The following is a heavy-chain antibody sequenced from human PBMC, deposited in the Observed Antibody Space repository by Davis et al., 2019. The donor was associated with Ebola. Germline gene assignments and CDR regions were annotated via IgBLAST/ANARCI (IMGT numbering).Heavy chain of an antibody. D-gene: IGHD6-19*01. V-gene: IGHV3-15*01. CDR1: GFTFSNAW. Sequence: GESLKISCAASGFTFSNAWMSWVRQAPGKGLQWVGRIKSKTDGGTTDYSAPVRGRFTISSDDSQNTLYLQMNSLKTEDTAVYYCATARRDSSGWFDYWGQGTLVTVSS. CDR2: IKSKTDGGTT. J-gene: IGHJ4*02. CDR3: ATARRDSSGWFDY.